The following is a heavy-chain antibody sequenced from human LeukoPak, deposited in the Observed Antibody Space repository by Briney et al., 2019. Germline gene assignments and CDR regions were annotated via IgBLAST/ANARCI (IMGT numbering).Heavy chain of an antibody. J-gene: IGHJ4*02. Sequence: GGSLRLSCAASGFTFSSYAMHWVRQAAGKGLEWVAVISYDGSNKYYADSVKGRFTISRDNSKNTLYLQMNSLRAEDTAVYYCARVHSRRHQWAADYWGQGTLVTVSS. CDR2: ISYDGSNK. D-gene: IGHD1-26*01. CDR3: ARVHSRRHQWAADY. CDR1: GFTFSSYA. V-gene: IGHV3-30-3*01.